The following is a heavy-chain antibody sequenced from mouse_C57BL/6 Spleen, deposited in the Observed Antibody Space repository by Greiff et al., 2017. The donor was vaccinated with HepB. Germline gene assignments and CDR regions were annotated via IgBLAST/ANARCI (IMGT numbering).Heavy chain of an antibody. Sequence: QVQLQQSGPELVKPGASVKISCKASGYAFSSSWMNWVKQRPGKGLEWIGRVYPGDGDTNYNGKFKGKATLTADKSSSTAYMQLSSLTSEDSAVYFCAKGAYYNNVDYWGQGTSVTVSS. V-gene: IGHV1-82*01. J-gene: IGHJ4*01. D-gene: IGHD2-5*01. CDR2: VYPGDGDT. CDR1: GYAFSSSW. CDR3: AKGAYYNNVDY.